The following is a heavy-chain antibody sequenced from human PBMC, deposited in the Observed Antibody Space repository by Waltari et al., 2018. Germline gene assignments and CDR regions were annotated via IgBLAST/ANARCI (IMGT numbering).Heavy chain of an antibody. D-gene: IGHD3-22*01. Sequence: EVQLLESGGGLVQPGGSLRLSCAASGFTFSSYAMSWVRQAPGRGLVWVSAISGSGGSTYYADSVKGRFTISRDNSKNTLYLQMNSLRAEDTAVYYCAKFPVYYYDSSGYLDYWGQGTLVTVSS. CDR2: ISGSGGST. CDR1: GFTFSSYA. CDR3: AKFPVYYYDSSGYLDY. J-gene: IGHJ4*02. V-gene: IGHV3-23*01.